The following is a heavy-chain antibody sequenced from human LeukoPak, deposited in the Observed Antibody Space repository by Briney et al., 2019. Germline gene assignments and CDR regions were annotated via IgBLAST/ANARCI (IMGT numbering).Heavy chain of an antibody. CDR3: AREYCTNGVCYKRFDY. D-gene: IGHD2-8*01. J-gene: IGHJ4*02. V-gene: IGHV3-64*01. CDR1: GFTFSSYW. Sequence: GGSLRLSCAASGFTFSSYWMNWVRQAPGKGLDYVSGISSNGGSTYHANSVKGRFTISRDNSKNTLYLQMGSLRAEDMAVYYCAREYCTNGVCYKRFDYWGQGTLVTVSS. CDR2: ISSNGGST.